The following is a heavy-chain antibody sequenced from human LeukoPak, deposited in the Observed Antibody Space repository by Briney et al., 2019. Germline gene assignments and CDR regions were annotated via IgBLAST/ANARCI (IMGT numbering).Heavy chain of an antibody. D-gene: IGHD2-2*01. CDR2: IIPIFGTA. J-gene: IGHJ5*02. CDR3: ARGGYCSSTSCRFDP. CDR1: GGTFSSYA. Sequence: GASVKVSCKASGGTFSSYAISWVRQAPGQGLEWMGGIIPIFGTANYAQKFQGRVTITTDESTSTAYMELSSLRSEDTAVYYCARGGYCSSTSCRFDPWGQGTLVTVSS. V-gene: IGHV1-69*05.